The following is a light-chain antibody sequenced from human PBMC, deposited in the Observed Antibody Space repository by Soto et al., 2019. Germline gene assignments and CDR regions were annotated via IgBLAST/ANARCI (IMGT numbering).Light chain of an antibody. CDR2: AAC. V-gene: IGKV1-12*01. CDR1: QGFSSW. CDR3: QQVNTFPPA. J-gene: IGKJ4*01. Sequence: DIQMTQSPSSVSASVGDRVTITCRARQGFSSWLAWYLQKPRKAPKLLIYAACSLLTGVPSRFSGSGSGTHFTLSIGSLPAEDFAAFHCQQVNTFPPAFGGGTKVEIK.